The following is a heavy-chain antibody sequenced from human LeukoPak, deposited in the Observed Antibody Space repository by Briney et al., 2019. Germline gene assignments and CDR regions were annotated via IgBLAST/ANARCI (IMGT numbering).Heavy chain of an antibody. V-gene: IGHV1-69*04. CDR2: IISILGIA. D-gene: IGHD6-19*01. Sequence: SVKVSCKASGGTFSSYAISWVRQAPGQGLEWMGRIISILGIANYAQKFQGRVTITADKSTSTAYMELSSLRSEDTAVYYCARDLTGYSSGWYDYWGQGTLVTVSS. J-gene: IGHJ4*02. CDR1: GGTFSSYA. CDR3: ARDLTGYSSGWYDY.